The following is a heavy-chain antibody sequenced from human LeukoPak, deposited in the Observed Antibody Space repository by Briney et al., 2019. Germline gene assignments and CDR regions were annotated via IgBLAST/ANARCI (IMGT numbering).Heavy chain of an antibody. CDR3: AKDTTSLLWFGELRFLDAFDI. CDR1: GFTFSSYA. D-gene: IGHD3-10*01. Sequence: GGSLRLSCAASGFTFSSYAMSWVRQAPGKGLEWVSAISGSGGSTYYADSVKGRFTISRDNSKNTLYLQMNSLRAEDTAVYYCAKDTTSLLWFGELRFLDAFDIWGQGTMVTVSS. J-gene: IGHJ3*02. V-gene: IGHV3-23*01. CDR2: ISGSGGST.